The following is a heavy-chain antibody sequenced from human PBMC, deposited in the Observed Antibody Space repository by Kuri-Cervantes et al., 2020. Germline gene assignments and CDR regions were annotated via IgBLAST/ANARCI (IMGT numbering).Heavy chain of an antibody. J-gene: IGHJ6*02. CDR2: ISYDGSNK. Sequence: GESLKISCAASGFTFSSYAMHWVRQAPGKGLEWVAVISYDGSNKYYADSVKGRFTISRDNSKNTLYLQMNSLRAEGTAVYYCAKDPNYDFWSGYWHIYYYYGMDVWGQGTTVTVSS. CDR1: GFTFSSYA. D-gene: IGHD3-3*01. V-gene: IGHV3-30-3*01. CDR3: AKDPNYDFWSGYWHIYYYYGMDV.